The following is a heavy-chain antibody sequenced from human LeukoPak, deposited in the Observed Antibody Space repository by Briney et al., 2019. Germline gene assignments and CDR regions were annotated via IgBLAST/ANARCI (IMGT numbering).Heavy chain of an antibody. CDR1: GFTFSRYN. CDR3: ARDRGYSSTWYDY. J-gene: IGHJ4*02. Sequence: GGSLRLSCAASGFTFSRYNINWVRQAPGKGLEWVSYISSSGSPIYYADSVKGRFTISRDNAKNSLYLQMNSLRAEDTAVYYCARDRGYSSTWYDYWGQGTLVTVSS. D-gene: IGHD6-13*01. V-gene: IGHV3-48*04. CDR2: ISSSGSPI.